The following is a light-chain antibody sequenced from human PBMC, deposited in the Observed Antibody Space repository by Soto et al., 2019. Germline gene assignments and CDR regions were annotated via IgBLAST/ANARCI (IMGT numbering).Light chain of an antibody. CDR3: QKYADWPKT. J-gene: IGKJ1*01. Sequence: VLTQSPATLSVSPGERATLSCRASQSVSDRVVWYQQKSGQAPSILIYAESTRAAGVPDRFSGSGSGTEFNLTISSLQSEDFAVYFCQKYADWPKTCGQGTKVDIK. CDR2: AES. V-gene: IGKV3-15*01. CDR1: QSVSDR.